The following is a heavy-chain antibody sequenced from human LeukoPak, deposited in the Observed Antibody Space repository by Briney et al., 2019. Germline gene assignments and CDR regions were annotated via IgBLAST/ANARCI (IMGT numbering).Heavy chain of an antibody. Sequence: PETLSLTCIVSGASISSNTYYWAWIRQAPGKGLEWIGNIFYSGGTYYNPSLKSRVTISVDTSKNQFSLKVGSVTAADTAVYYCARRDRISAAGFDYWGQGTLVTVSS. V-gene: IGHV4-39*01. D-gene: IGHD6-13*01. J-gene: IGHJ4*02. CDR3: ARRDRISAAGFDY. CDR2: IFYSGGT. CDR1: GASISSNTYY.